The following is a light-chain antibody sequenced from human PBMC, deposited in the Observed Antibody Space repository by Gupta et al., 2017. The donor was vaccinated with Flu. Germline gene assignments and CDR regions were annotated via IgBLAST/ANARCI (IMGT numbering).Light chain of an antibody. V-gene: IGLV2-8*01. CDR2: EVT. Sequence: QSALPQPPSAARSPAQSIPISTPVTSSDIGAYKYVSWHQQHAGKAPKLIIYEVTKRPSGVPDRFSGSKSGNTASLTVSGLQAEDEGDYYCSSHTVSDTFVFGTGTAVTVL. CDR3: SSHTVSDTFV. J-gene: IGLJ1*01. CDR1: SSDIGAYKY.